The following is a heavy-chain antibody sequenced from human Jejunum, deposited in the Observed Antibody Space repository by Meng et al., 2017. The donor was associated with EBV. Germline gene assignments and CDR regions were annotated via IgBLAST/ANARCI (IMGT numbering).Heavy chain of an antibody. Sequence: QVHLVQSGAEVKKPGASVKVSCQVSGYTYSSYGISWVRQAPGQGLEWMGWISAYNANTNYAQNFQGRVTLTTDTSTNTAYMDLRSLTSDDTALYYCASGGVVVSGSYYFDYWGQGTLVSLL. V-gene: IGHV1-18*01. CDR3: ASGGVVVSGSYYFDY. CDR1: GYTYSSYG. J-gene: IGHJ4*02. CDR2: ISAYNANT. D-gene: IGHD2-21*02.